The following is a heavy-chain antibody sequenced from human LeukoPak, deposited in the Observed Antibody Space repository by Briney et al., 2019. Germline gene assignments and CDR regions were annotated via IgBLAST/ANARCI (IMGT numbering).Heavy chain of an antibody. D-gene: IGHD5-18*01. CDR2: IYTSGST. CDR1: GGSISSYY. Sequence: SETLSLTCTVSGGSISSYYWSWIRQPAGKGLEWIGRIYTSGSTNYNPSLKSRVTISVDTSKNQFSLKLSSVTAADTAVYYCARLGAARPQPDYWGQGTLVTVSS. J-gene: IGHJ4*02. CDR3: ARLGAARPQPDY. V-gene: IGHV4-4*07.